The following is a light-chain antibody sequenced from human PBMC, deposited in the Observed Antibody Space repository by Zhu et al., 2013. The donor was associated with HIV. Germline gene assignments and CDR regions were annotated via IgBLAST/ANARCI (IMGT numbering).Light chain of an antibody. CDR2: ATS. J-gene: IGKJ4*01. Sequence: VMAQSPGTLSVSPGERATLSCRTSQSVSTNLAWYQQKAGQAPRLLIFATSTRATGVPARFSGSGSGTEFTLTISSLQSEDSAIYYCQQYDDWLALTFGGGTKVEI. V-gene: IGKV3-15*01. CDR3: QQYDDWLALT. CDR1: QSVSTN.